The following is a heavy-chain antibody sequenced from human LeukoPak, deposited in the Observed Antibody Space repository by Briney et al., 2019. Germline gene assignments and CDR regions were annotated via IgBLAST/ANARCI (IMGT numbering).Heavy chain of an antibody. J-gene: IGHJ4*02. CDR3: ARDSSHYLGSSDC. CDR1: GFTFSSYP. Sequence: GGSLRLSCVVSGFTFSSYPMSWVRQAPGKGLEWVSVISESGDVTHYADSMKGRFTISRDNTKNTLNLQMNGLRDEDTAIYYCARDSSHYLGSSDCWGQGALVTVSS. CDR2: ISESGDVT. V-gene: IGHV3-23*01. D-gene: IGHD6-6*01.